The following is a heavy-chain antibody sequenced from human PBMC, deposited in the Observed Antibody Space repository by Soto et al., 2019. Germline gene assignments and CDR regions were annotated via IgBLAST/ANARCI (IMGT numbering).Heavy chain of an antibody. Sequence: SVTLPLTCTVSGGSVSSGSYCWSWIRQPPGKGLEWIGYIYYSGSTNYNPSLKSRVTISVDTSKNQFSLKLSSVTAADTAVYYCVRQSVDCSGGSCYTYYFDYWGQGTLVTVSS. J-gene: IGHJ4*02. CDR2: IYYSGST. D-gene: IGHD2-15*01. V-gene: IGHV4-61*01. CDR3: VRQSVDCSGGSCYTYYFDY. CDR1: GGSVSSGSYC.